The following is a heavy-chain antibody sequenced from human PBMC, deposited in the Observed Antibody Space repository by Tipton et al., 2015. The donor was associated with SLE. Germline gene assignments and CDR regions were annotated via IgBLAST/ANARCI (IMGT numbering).Heavy chain of an antibody. CDR2: IYYSGST. J-gene: IGHJ3*02. D-gene: IGHD4-11*01. Sequence: TLPLTCTVSGGSISSYYWSWIRQPPGKGLEWIGYIYYSGSTNYNPSLKSRVTISVDTSKNQFSLKLSSVTAADTAVYYCAREVTDYSCDAFDIWGQGTMVTVSS. CDR1: GGSISSYY. CDR3: AREVTDYSCDAFDI. V-gene: IGHV4-59*01.